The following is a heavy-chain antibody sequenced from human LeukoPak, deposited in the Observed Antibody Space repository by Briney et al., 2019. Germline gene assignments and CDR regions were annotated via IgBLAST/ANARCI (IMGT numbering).Heavy chain of an antibody. V-gene: IGHV4-4*07. Sequence: KPSETLSLTCTVSGGSISSDYWSWIRQPDGKGLEWIGRIYTSGSTNYNPSLKSRVTISVDTSKNQFSLKLSSVTAADTAVYYCARRWYGSGSYYYYYYYMDVWGKGTTVTISS. J-gene: IGHJ6*03. D-gene: IGHD3-10*01. CDR3: ARRWYGSGSYYYYYYYMDV. CDR1: GGSISSDY. CDR2: IYTSGST.